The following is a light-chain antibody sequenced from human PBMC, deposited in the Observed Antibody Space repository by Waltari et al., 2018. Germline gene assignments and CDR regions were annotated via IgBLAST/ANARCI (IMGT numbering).Light chain of an antibody. V-gene: IGLV2-8*01. CDR3: SSYAGSSNFVV. Sequence: QSALTQPPSASGSPGQSVTISCTGTSGDVGGYNYVSWYQQYPGKAPKLLIYDVNERPSGVPARFSGSKSANTASLTVSGLQDEDEADYYCSSYAGSSNFVVFGGGTKVTVL. J-gene: IGLJ2*01. CDR2: DVN. CDR1: SGDVGGYNY.